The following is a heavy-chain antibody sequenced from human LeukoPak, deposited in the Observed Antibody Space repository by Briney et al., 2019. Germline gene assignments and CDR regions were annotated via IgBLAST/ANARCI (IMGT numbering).Heavy chain of an antibody. Sequence: GESLKISCKGSGYDFTSYWIAWVRQMPGKGLEWMGIIYPGDSDTRYSPSLQGQVTISADKPITTAYLQWSSLKASDTAMYYCARQNYYGSGSGDYWGQGTLVTVSS. CDR1: GYDFTSYW. D-gene: IGHD3-10*01. V-gene: IGHV5-51*01. CDR2: IYPGDSDT. CDR3: ARQNYYGSGSGDY. J-gene: IGHJ4*02.